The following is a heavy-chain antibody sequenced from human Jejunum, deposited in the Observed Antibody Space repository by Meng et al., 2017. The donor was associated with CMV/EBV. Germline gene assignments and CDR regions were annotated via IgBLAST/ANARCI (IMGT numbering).Heavy chain of an antibody. Sequence: DVQVLDSGGVLVQPGGSLRRACAASGFTFSGYDMSWVRQAPGKGLQWVSTISAISDYTHYADSVKGRFTTSRDNSQNTLYLQMNSLRVEDTAIYYCTKPDGPDFWGQGTLVTVSS. CDR1: GFTFSGYD. J-gene: IGHJ4*02. CDR2: ISAISDYT. CDR3: TKPDGPDF. V-gene: IGHV3-23*01.